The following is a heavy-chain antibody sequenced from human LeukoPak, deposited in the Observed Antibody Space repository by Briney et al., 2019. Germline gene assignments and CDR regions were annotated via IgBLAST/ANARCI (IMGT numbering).Heavy chain of an antibody. J-gene: IGHJ5*02. D-gene: IGHD1-1*01. Sequence: ASVKVSCKASGYTFTSYGISWVRQAPGQGLEWMGWISAYNGNTNYAQKLQGRVTMTTDTSTSTAYMELRSLRSDDTAVYYCARVPPKLDRPEDHYNWFDPWGQGTLVTVSS. V-gene: IGHV1-18*01. CDR3: ARVPPKLDRPEDHYNWFDP. CDR2: ISAYNGNT. CDR1: GYTFTSYG.